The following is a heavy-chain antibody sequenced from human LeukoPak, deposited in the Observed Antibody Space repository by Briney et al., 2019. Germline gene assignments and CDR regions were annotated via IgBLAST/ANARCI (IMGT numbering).Heavy chain of an antibody. D-gene: IGHD2-21*02. CDR3: ARAHDSNYYYYGMDV. J-gene: IGHJ6*02. V-gene: IGHV3-53*01. CDR1: GFTFSSYA. Sequence: GGSLRLSCAASGFTFSSYAMSWVRQAPGKGLEWVSIIYSGGATYYADSVKGRFTISRDSSKNTLYLQMHSLRAEDTAVYYCARAHDSNYYYYGMDVWGQGTTVTVSS. CDR2: IYSGGAT.